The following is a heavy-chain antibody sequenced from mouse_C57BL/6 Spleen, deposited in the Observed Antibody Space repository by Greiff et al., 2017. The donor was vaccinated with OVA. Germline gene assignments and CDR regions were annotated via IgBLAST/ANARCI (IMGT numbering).Heavy chain of an antibody. CDR3: ARHSFITTVVGEAY. V-gene: IGHV5-6*01. J-gene: IGHJ3*01. CDR2: ISSGGSYT. Sequence: EVQVVESGGDLVKPGGSLKLSCAASGFTFSSYGMSWVRQTPDKRLEWVATISSGGSYTYYPDSVKGRFTISRDNAKNTLYLQMSSLKSEDTAMYYCARHSFITTVVGEAYWGQGTLVTVSA. CDR1: GFTFSSYG. D-gene: IGHD1-1*01.